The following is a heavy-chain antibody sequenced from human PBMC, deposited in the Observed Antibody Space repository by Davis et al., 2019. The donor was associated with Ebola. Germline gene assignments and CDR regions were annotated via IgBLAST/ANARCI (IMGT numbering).Heavy chain of an antibody. CDR2: IVVGSGNT. V-gene: IGHV1-58*02. CDR1: GFTFTSSA. J-gene: IGHJ6*02. D-gene: IGHD2-15*01. Sequence: SVTVSCKPSGFTFTSSAMQWVRQARGQRLEWIGWIVVGSGNTNYAQKFQGRVTMTRDTSTSTVYMELSSLRSEDTAVYYCARDIVVVVAATSHYYYYYGMDVWGQGTTVTVSS. CDR3: ARDIVVVVAATSHYYYYYGMDV.